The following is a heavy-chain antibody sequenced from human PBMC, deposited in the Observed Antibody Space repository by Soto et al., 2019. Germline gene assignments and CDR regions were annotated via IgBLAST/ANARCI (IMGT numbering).Heavy chain of an antibody. V-gene: IGHV3-30*18. D-gene: IGHD2-2*01. Sequence: GGSLRLSCAASGFTFSSYGMHWVRQAPGKGLEWVAVISYDGSNKYYADSVRGRFTISRDNSKNTLYLQMNSLRAEDTAVYYCAKESGCSSTSCYHYYYYGMDVWGQGTTVTVSS. J-gene: IGHJ6*02. CDR3: AKESGCSSTSCYHYYYYGMDV. CDR1: GFTFSSYG. CDR2: ISYDGSNK.